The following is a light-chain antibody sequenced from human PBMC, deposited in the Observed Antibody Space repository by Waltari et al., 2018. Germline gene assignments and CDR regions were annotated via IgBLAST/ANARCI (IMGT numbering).Light chain of an antibody. CDR1: QNVGTW. CDR3: QQYSSFST. J-gene: IGKJ2*01. Sequence: DIQMTQSPSTLSASVGDRVTISCRASQNVGTWLAWYQQKPGKAPKLLIYMASSLESGVTSRFSGSGSGTEFTLTISSLQPDDFATYSCQQYSSFSTFGQGTKV. V-gene: IGKV1-5*03. CDR2: MAS.